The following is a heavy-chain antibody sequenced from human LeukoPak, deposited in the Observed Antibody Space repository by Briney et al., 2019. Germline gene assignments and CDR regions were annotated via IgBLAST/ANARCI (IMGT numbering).Heavy chain of an antibody. CDR1: GGTFSSYA. CDR3: ARDLGATAFDY. V-gene: IGHV1-69*13. CDR2: IIRIFGTA. D-gene: IGHD1-26*01. J-gene: IGHJ4*02. Sequence: ASVQVSCKASGGTFSSYAISWVRQAPGQGLEWMGGIIRIFGTANYAQKFQGRVTITADESTSTAYMELSSLRSEDTAVYYCARDLGATAFDYWGQGTLVTVSS.